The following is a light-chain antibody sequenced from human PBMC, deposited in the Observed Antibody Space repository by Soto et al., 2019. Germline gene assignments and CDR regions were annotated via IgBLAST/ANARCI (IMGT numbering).Light chain of an antibody. V-gene: IGKV3-20*01. CDR3: QQYGGSPRT. J-gene: IGKJ1*01. CDR2: GAS. Sequence: EVVWTQSPGTLSLSPGEGATLSCRASQSINSFLAWYQQRRGQAPRLLIHGASNRATGIPDRFSGSGSGPDFTLTISRLEPEDFAVYYCQQYGGSPRTLGQGTKVDTK. CDR1: QSINSF.